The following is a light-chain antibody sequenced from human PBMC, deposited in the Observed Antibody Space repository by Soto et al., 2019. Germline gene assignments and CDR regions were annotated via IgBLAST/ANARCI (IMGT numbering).Light chain of an antibody. J-gene: IGLJ2*01. CDR3: QSYDSSNHMV. V-gene: IGLV2-11*01. CDR2: DVS. CDR1: SSDVGGYNY. Sequence: QSALTQPRSVSGSPGQSVTISCTGTSSDVGGYNYVSWYQQHPGKAPKLMIYDVSKRPSGVPDRFSGSKSGNTASLTISGLQAEDEADYYCQSYDSSNHMVFGGGTKLTVL.